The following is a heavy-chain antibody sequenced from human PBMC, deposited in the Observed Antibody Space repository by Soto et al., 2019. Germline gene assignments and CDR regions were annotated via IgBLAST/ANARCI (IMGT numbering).Heavy chain of an antibody. CDR3: ARNDSGWFFLIAS. D-gene: IGHD4-17*01. CDR1: GFPVSHNY. Sequence: VGSLRLSCAASGFPVSHNYIRWIREAPGKGLEWVAVLYSGDNTYYADSVKGRFTISRDNSKNTVYFQMNDLRAEDTAVYYCARNDSGWFFLIASWGQGAQVTVSS. CDR2: LYSGDNT. J-gene: IGHJ4*02. V-gene: IGHV3-53*01.